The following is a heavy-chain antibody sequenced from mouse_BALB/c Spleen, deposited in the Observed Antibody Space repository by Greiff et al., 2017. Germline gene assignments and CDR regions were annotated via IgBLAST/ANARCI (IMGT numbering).Heavy chain of an antibody. CDR2: INPSNGRT. V-gene: IGHV1S81*02. CDR1: GYTFTSYW. Sequence: QVQLQQPGAELVKPGASVKLSCKASGYTFTSYWMHWVKQRPGQGLEWIGEINPSNGRTNYNEKFKSKATLTVDKSSSTAYMQLSSLTSEDSAVYYCAPTVVANWGQGTLVTVSA. D-gene: IGHD1-1*01. J-gene: IGHJ3*01. CDR3: APTVVAN.